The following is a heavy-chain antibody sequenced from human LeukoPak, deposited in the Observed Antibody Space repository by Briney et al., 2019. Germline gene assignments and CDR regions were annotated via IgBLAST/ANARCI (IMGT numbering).Heavy chain of an antibody. CDR2: VYYNGNT. CDR3: ARLGRRFYNMDV. J-gene: IGHJ6*02. Sequence: SETLSLTCTVSGGSISNYYWSWIRQPPGKGLEWIGYVYYNGNTNYSPSLKSRVTISVDTSKNQFSLKLNSVTAADTAVYYCARLGRRFYNMDVWGQGTTVTVSS. CDR1: GGSISNYY. D-gene: IGHD2/OR15-2a*01. V-gene: IGHV4-59*12.